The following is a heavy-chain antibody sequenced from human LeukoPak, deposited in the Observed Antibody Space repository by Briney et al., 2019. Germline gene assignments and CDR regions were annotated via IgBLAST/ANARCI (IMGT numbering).Heavy chain of an antibody. J-gene: IGHJ4*02. CDR2: ISSSSSYI. Sequence: GGSLRLSCAASGFSFSSYEMNWVRQAPGKGLEWISSISSSSSYIYYAASVKGRFTIDRDNSKNTVYLQMNFLNPDDTAIYFCARQEARDYYYEGLDFWGQGSLVTVSS. CDR3: ARQEARDYYYEGLDF. D-gene: IGHD3-22*01. CDR1: GFSFSSYE. V-gene: IGHV3-21*01.